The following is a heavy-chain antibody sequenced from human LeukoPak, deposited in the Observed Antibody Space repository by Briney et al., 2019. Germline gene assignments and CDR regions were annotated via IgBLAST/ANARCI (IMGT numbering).Heavy chain of an antibody. J-gene: IGHJ4*02. CDR3: ARDPGHMATDNFDY. D-gene: IGHD5-12*01. V-gene: IGHV1-18*01. CDR1: GYTFTSYG. CDR2: ISGYNGDT. Sequence: ASVKVSCKASGYTFTSYGISWVRQAPGQGLEWMGWISGYNGDTNYAQKFQGRVTMTTDTSTSTVYMELTSLRYDDTAVYYCARDPGHMATDNFDYWGQGTLVTVSS.